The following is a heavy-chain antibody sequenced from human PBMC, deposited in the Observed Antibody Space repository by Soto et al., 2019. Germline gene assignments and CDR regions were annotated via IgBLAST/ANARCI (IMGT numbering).Heavy chain of an antibody. J-gene: IGHJ4*02. CDR1: GFTVSSNY. Sequence: GGSLRLSCAASGFTVSSNYMSWVRQAPGKGLEWVSVIYSGGSTYYADSVKGRFTISRDNSKNTLYLQMNSLRAEDTAVYYCARETYYYDSSGSKGWYYFDYWGQGTLVTVSS. D-gene: IGHD3-22*01. V-gene: IGHV3-53*01. CDR3: ARETYYYDSSGSKGWYYFDY. CDR2: IYSGGST.